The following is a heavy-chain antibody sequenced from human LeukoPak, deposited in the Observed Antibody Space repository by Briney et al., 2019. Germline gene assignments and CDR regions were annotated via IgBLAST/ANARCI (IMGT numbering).Heavy chain of an antibody. J-gene: IGHJ3*02. Sequence: QSSQTLSLTCTVSGGSISSGSYYWSWIRQPPGKGLEWIGYIYYSGSTNYNPSLKSRVTISVDTSKNQFSLKLSSVTAADTAVYYCARDTVGAFDIWGQGTMVTVSS. CDR2: IYYSGST. D-gene: IGHD3-16*01. CDR1: GGSISSGSYY. V-gene: IGHV4-61*01. CDR3: ARDTVGAFDI.